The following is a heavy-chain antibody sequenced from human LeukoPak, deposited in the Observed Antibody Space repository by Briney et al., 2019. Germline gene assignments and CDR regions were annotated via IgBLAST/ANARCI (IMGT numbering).Heavy chain of an antibody. CDR3: ARDGGRGGWFDP. CDR2: IYDTGSP. CDR1: GGSISSYY. D-gene: IGHD3-10*01. Sequence: SETLSLTCTVSGGSISSYYWTWIRQPPGKGLEWIGYIYDTGSPNYNPSLKSRVTISLDTSKNQFSLKLNSVTPADTAVYFCARDGGRGGWFDPWGQGTLVTVSS. J-gene: IGHJ5*02. V-gene: IGHV4-59*01.